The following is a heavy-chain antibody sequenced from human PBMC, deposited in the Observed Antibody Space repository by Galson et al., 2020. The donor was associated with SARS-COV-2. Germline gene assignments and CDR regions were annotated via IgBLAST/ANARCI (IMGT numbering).Heavy chain of an antibody. Sequence: GGSLRLSCAASGFTFSSYWMSWVRQAPGKGLEWVANIKQDGSEKYYVDSVKGRFTISRDNAKNSLYLQMNSLRAEDTAVYYCARDGGDQWLVHSHWFDPWGQGTLVTVSS. CDR1: GFTFSSYW. V-gene: IGHV3-7*03. CDR3: ARDGGDQWLVHSHWFDP. CDR2: IKQDGSEK. J-gene: IGHJ5*02. D-gene: IGHD6-19*01.